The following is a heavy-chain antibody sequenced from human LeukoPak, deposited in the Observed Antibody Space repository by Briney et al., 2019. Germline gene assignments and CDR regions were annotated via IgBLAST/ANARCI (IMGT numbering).Heavy chain of an antibody. D-gene: IGHD3-10*01. Sequence: GGSLRLSCAASGFTFSSYWMSWVRQAPGKGLEWVANIKQDGSQKYYVDSLKGRFTISRDNAKNSLDLQMNSLRAGDTAIYYCARDGGANYFDYWGQGTLVTVSS. CDR3: ARDGGANYFDY. CDR1: GFTFSSYW. V-gene: IGHV3-7*04. CDR2: IKQDGSQK. J-gene: IGHJ4*02.